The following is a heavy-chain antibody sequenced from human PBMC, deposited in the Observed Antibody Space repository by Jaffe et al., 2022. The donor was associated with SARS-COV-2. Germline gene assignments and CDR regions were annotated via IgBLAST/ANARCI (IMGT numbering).Heavy chain of an antibody. V-gene: IGHV3-43*01. J-gene: IGHJ4*02. CDR3: AKDIESDTAMIDGFDY. CDR2: ISWDGGST. Sequence: EVQLVESGGVVVQPGGSLRLSCAASGFTFDDYTMHWVRQAPGKGLEWVSLISWDGGSTYYADSVKGRFTISRDNSKNSLYLQMNSLRTEDTALYYCAKDIESDTAMIDGFDYWGQGTLVTVSS. D-gene: IGHD5-18*01. CDR1: GFTFDDYT.